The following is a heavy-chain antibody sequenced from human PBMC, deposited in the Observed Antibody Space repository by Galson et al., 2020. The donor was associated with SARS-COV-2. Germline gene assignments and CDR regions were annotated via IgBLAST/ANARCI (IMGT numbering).Heavy chain of an antibody. V-gene: IGHV3-30*04. CDR2: ISYDGSNK. CDR1: GFTFSSYA. D-gene: IGHD1-26*01. CDR3: ARDDDEGSYLYYFDY. J-gene: IGHJ4*02. Sequence: GESLKISCAASGFTFSSYAMHWVRQAPGKGLEWVAVISYDGSNKYYADSVKGRFTISRDNSKNTLYLQMNSLRAEDTAVYYCARDDDEGSYLYYFDYWGQGTLVTVSS.